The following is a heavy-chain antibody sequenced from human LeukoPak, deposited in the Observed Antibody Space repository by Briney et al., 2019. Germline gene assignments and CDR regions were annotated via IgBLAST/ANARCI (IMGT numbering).Heavy chain of an antibody. CDR2: IDWDDDK. V-gene: IGHV2-70*11. J-gene: IGHJ4*02. Sequence: ESGPTGVNPTQTFTLTCTFSGFSLSTSGMCVSWIRQPPGKALEWLARIDWDDDKYYSTSLKTRLTISKDTSKNQVVLTMTNMDPVDTATYYCARTYYYGSGSYPIPFHYWGQGTLVTVSS. CDR3: ARTYYYGSGSYPIPFHY. CDR1: GFSLSTSGMC. D-gene: IGHD3-10*01.